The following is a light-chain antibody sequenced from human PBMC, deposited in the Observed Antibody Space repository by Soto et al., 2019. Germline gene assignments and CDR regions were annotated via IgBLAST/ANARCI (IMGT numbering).Light chain of an antibody. V-gene: IGKV3-15*01. CDR3: QQYNSWSS. CDR1: QSVSNS. CDR2: GAS. J-gene: IGKJ3*01. Sequence: EIVMTPSPATLSVSPGERATLSCRARQSVSNSLASYQQTPGQAPRLLIYGASTRATGTPARFSGSGSGTEFPLTSSRLQSEDFVVYYCQQYNSWSSFGPGTKVDI.